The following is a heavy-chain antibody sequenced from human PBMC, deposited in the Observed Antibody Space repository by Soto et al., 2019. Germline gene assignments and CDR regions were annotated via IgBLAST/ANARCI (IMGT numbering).Heavy chain of an antibody. D-gene: IGHD1-20*01. J-gene: IGHJ4*02. CDR1: GGALTSYP. CDR2: IDPIVDTS. Sequence: QVRLEQSGAEVKKPGSSVRVSCQASGGALTSYPIHWVRQAPGQGLEWMGVIDPIVDTSNLAENFKTRLTLPADTSTKTVYLDLTSLSSDDKAIYFCATYPRPYKWTDIWGRGTQLTVSS. V-gene: IGHV1-69*06. CDR3: ATYPRPYKWTDI.